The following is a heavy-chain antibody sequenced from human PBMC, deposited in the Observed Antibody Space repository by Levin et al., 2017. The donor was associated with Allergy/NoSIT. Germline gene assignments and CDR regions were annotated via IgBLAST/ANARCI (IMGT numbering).Heavy chain of an antibody. CDR1: GLSSGSSW. V-gene: IGHV3-7*01. J-gene: IGHJ4*02. D-gene: IGHD1-20*01. Sequence: GESLKISCVASGLSSGSSWMSWVRQAPGKGLEWVTNIDHDGSVIYFLDSLKGRFTVSRDNAKSSLYLQMNSLTVEDTAVYYCVRDNWNDINWGQGSLVTVSS. CDR2: IDHDGSVI. CDR3: VRDNWNDIN.